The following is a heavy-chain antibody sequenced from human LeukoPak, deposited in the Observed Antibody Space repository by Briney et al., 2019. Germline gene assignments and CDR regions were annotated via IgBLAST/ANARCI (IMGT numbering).Heavy chain of an antibody. V-gene: IGHV3-73*01. CDR2: IRSKANSYAT. CDR1: GFTFSGSA. D-gene: IGHD6-19*01. CDR3: TREIGTQWLAPDAFDI. Sequence: GGSLRLSCAASGFTFSGSAMHWVRQASGKGLEWVGRIRSKANSYATAYAASVKGSFTISRDDSKNTAYLQMNSLKTEDTAVYYCTREIGTQWLAPDAFDIWGQGTMVTVSS. J-gene: IGHJ3*02.